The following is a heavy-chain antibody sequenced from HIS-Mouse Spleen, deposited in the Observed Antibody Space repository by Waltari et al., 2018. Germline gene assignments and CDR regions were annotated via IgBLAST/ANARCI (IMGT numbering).Heavy chain of an antibody. CDR1: GGTFSSYV. V-gene: IGHV1-69*01. Sequence: QVQLVQSGAEVKKPGSSVKVSCKASGGTFSSYVISYAIFGTANYAQKFQGRVTITADESTSTAYMELSSLRSEDTAVYYCARDAGTLIYGRALWYYGMDVWGQGTTVTVSS. CDR3: ARDAGTLIYGRALWYYGMDV. CDR2: IFGTA. D-gene: IGHD4-17*01. J-gene: IGHJ6*02.